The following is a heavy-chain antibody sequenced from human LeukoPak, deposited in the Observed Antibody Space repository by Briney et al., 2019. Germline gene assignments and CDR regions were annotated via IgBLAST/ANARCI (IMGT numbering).Heavy chain of an antibody. CDR1: GXTVSSNY. CDR2: ISGSGDFT. V-gene: IGHV3-23*01. Sequence: GGSLRLSWAASGXTVSSNYVTWVRQAPGKGLEWVSDISGSGDFTYYADSVKGRFTISRDKSKNTLYLQMNSLRVEDTAVYYCAKDGARDGYNYPDHWGQGTLVTVSS. CDR3: AKDGARDGYNYPDH. D-gene: IGHD5-24*01. J-gene: IGHJ4*02.